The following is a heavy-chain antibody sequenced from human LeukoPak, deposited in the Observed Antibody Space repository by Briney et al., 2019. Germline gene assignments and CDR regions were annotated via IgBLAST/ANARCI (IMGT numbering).Heavy chain of an antibody. CDR2: IYYSGST. Sequence: PSETLSLTCTVSGGSISNSTYYWGWIRQPPGKGLEWIVSIYYSGSTYYSPALKTRVTISVDTAKNQFSLKLSSVTAADAAVYFCARSATLRPNFDYWGQGTLVTVSS. D-gene: IGHD2-15*01. J-gene: IGHJ4*02. CDR1: GGSISNSTYY. CDR3: ARSATLRPNFDY. V-gene: IGHV4-39*07.